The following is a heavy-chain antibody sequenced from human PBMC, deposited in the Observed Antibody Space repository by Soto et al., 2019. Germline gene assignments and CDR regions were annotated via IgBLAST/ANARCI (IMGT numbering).Heavy chain of an antibody. V-gene: IGHV3-23*01. Sequence: GGTLRLSCAASGLTFSSYAMSWVRQAPGKGLEWVSAISGSGGSTYYSDSVKGRFTISRDNSKNKLYLQMNSLIAEDTDVYYCSIGSGRYYAFDIWGQGTMVTVSS. CDR2: ISGSGGST. CDR1: GLTFSSYA. J-gene: IGHJ3*02. CDR3: SIGSGRYYAFDI. D-gene: IGHD3-10*01.